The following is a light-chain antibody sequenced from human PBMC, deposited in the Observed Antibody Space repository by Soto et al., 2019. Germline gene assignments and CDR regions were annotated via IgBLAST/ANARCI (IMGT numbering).Light chain of an antibody. CDR1: SSDVGGYNY. CDR3: NSYRSSSTRYV. V-gene: IGLV2-14*01. Sequence: QSALTQPASVSGSPGQSITISCTGTSSDVGGYNYVSWYQQYPGKAPKLMISDVTNRPSGVSDRFSGSKSGNTASLTISGLQAEDEADYYCNSYRSSSTRYVFGTGTKLTVL. J-gene: IGLJ1*01. CDR2: DVT.